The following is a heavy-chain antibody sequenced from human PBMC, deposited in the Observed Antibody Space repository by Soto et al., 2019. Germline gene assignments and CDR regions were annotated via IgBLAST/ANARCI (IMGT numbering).Heavy chain of an antibody. Sequence: SETLSLTCTVSGGSVSSGSYFWSWIRQPPGKGLEWLGYIYYTGNTNYNPSLKSRLTISVDSSKNQFSLKLSSVTAADTAVYYCARGTLIYYYGIDVWGQGTAVTVYS. V-gene: IGHV4-61*01. CDR1: GGSVSSGSYF. CDR3: ARGTLIYYYGIDV. D-gene: IGHD2-8*01. CDR2: IYYTGNT. J-gene: IGHJ6*02.